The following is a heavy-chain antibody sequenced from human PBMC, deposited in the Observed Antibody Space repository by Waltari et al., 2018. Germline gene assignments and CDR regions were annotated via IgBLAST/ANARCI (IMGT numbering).Heavy chain of an antibody. V-gene: IGHV3-53*01. CDR2: IYSGGTT. CDR1: GFTVSNNY. CDR3: ARGAPRD. J-gene: IGHJ1*01. Sequence: EVQLVEAGGGWMQAGGSLRLSCAASGFTVSNNYMNWVRQAPGKGLELVSVIYSGGTTHYADSVKGRFTISRDNSKNTLYLQMNSLRAEDTAVYYCARGAPRDWGQGTLVTVSS.